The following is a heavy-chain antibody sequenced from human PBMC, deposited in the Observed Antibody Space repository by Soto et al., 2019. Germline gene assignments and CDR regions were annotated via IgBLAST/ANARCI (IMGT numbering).Heavy chain of an antibody. Sequence: GGSLRLSCAASGFTFSRFTLSWVRQAPGRGLEWVSTISGSGSSTYSADSVKGRFTISRDNSKNTLYLQMNSLRVEDTAIYYCAKAWGLDFWGQGTLVTVSS. D-gene: IGHD3-16*01. J-gene: IGHJ4*02. CDR3: AKAWGLDF. CDR1: GFTFSRFT. CDR2: ISGSGSST. V-gene: IGHV3-23*01.